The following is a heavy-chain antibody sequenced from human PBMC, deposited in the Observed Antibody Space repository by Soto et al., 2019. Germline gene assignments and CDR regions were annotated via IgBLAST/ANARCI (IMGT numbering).Heavy chain of an antibody. CDR2: IIPIFGTA. J-gene: IGHJ4*02. CDR3: ARLAARPYYFDY. V-gene: IGHV1-69*13. D-gene: IGHD6-6*01. Sequence: GASVKVSCKASGGTFSSYAISWVRQAPGQGLEWMGGIIPIFGTANYAQKFQGRVTITADESTSTAYMELSSLRSEDTAVYYCARLAARPYYFDYWGQGTLVTVSS. CDR1: GGTFSSYA.